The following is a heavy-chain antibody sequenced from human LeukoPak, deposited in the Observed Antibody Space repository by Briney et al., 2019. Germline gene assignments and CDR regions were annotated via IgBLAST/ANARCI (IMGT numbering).Heavy chain of an antibody. CDR2: INPNSGGT. Sequence: ASVNVSCKASGYTFTGYYMHWVRQAPGQGLEWMGWINPNSGGTNYAQKLQGRVTMTTDTSTSTAYMELRSLRSDDTAVYYCARDPWQLAYFDYWGQGTLVTVSS. V-gene: IGHV1-2*02. J-gene: IGHJ4*02. D-gene: IGHD6-6*01. CDR3: ARDPWQLAYFDY. CDR1: GYTFTGYY.